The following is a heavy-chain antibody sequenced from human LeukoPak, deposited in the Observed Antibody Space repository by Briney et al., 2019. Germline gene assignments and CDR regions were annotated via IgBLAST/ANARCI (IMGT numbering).Heavy chain of an antibody. CDR2: INHSGST. CDR3: AREGAGGFDY. CDR1: GGSFSGYY. J-gene: IGHJ4*02. V-gene: IGHV4-34*01. D-gene: IGHD1-26*01. Sequence: SETLSLTCAVYGGSFSGYYWSWIRQPPGKGLEWIGEINHSGSTNYNPSLKSRVTISVDTSKNQFSLKLSSVTAADTAVYYCAREGAGGFDYWGQGTLVTVSP.